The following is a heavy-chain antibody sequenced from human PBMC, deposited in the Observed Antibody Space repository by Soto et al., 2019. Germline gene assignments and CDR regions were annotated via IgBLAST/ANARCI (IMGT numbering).Heavy chain of an antibody. V-gene: IGHV3-33*01. CDR3: ARGSSPDYYYYGMDV. Sequence: QVQLVESGGGVVQPGRSLRLSCAASGFTFSSYGMHWVRQAPGKGLEWVAVIWYDGSNKYYADSVKGRFTISRDNSKNTLYLQMNSLRAEDTAVYYCARGSSPDYYYYGMDVWGQGTTVTVSS. J-gene: IGHJ6*02. CDR2: IWYDGSNK. D-gene: IGHD2-2*01. CDR1: GFTFSSYG.